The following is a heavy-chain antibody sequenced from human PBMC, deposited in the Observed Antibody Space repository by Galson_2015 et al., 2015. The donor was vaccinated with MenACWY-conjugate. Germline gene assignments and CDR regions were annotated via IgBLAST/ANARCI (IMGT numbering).Heavy chain of an antibody. J-gene: IGHJ6*03. V-gene: IGHV5-51*01. CDR1: GFSFTSNW. CDR3: VRQVYFDSSGFFPNYYYMDV. Sequence: QSGAEVKKPGESLTTSCQGSGFSFTSNWIGWVRQMPGKGLEWMGMIYPDDSDTRYSPSFEGQVTISADKSIRTAYLHWSSLKASDTAMYYCVRQVYFDSSGFFPNYYYMDVWGKGTTVTVSS. D-gene: IGHD3-22*01. CDR2: IYPDDSDT.